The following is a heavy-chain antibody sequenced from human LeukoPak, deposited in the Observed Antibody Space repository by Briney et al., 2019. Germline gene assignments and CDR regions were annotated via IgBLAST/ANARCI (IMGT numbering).Heavy chain of an antibody. Sequence: GRSLRLSCAASGFTFDDYAMHWVRQAPGKGLEWVSGISWNSGSIGYADSVKGRFTISRDNAKNSLYLQMNSLRAEDTALYYCAKELTTVTTYYGMDVWGQGTTVTVSS. CDR2: ISWNSGSI. CDR1: GFTFDDYA. D-gene: IGHD4-17*01. CDR3: AKELTTVTTYYGMDV. J-gene: IGHJ6*02. V-gene: IGHV3-9*01.